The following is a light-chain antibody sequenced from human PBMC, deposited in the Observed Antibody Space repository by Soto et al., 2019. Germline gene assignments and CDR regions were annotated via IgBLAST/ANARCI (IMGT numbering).Light chain of an antibody. CDR3: QQRSNWPPLYT. Sequence: EIVLTQSPATLSLSPGERATLSRRASQSVSSYLAWYQHKPGQAPRLLIYDVSSRATGIPARFSGSGSGTDFTLTISSLESEDFAVYYCQQRSNWPPLYTFGQGTKLEIK. CDR1: QSVSSY. CDR2: DVS. V-gene: IGKV3-11*01. J-gene: IGKJ2*01.